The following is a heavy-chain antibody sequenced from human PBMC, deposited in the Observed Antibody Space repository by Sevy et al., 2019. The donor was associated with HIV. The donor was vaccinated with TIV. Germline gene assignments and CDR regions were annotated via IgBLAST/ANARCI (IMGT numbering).Heavy chain of an antibody. CDR2: VYYSGSA. J-gene: IGHJ4*02. CDR1: GGSISAKNYF. V-gene: IGHV4-39*01. CDR3: ARHAFKHGYQPHYFDN. Sequence: KQSQSLSLTCSLSGGSISAKNYFWGWIRQPPGKGLEWIGSVYYSGSASYSPSLQSRVGISVDTSKNHFSLKLSSLNATDTAFYYCARHAFKHGYQPHYFDNWSQGTLVTVSS. D-gene: IGHD5-18*01.